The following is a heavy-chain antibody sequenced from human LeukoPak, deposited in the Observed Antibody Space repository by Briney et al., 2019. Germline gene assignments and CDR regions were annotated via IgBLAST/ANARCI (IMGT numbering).Heavy chain of an antibody. CDR1: GGSISSSSYY. CDR2: IYYSGST. Sequence: SETLSLTCTVSGGSISSSSYYWGWIRQPPGKGLEWMGSIYYSGSTYYNPSLKSRVTISVDTSKNQFSLKLSSVTAADTAVYYCARGIAAAGFDPWGQGTLVTVSS. V-gene: IGHV4-39*01. CDR3: ARGIAAAGFDP. J-gene: IGHJ5*02. D-gene: IGHD6-13*01.